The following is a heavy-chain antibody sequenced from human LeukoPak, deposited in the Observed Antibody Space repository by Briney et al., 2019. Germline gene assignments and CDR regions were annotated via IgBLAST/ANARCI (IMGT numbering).Heavy chain of an antibody. J-gene: IGHJ5*02. D-gene: IGHD6-13*01. CDR1: GDSINAYY. CDR2: IYFSGAT. Sequence: SETLSLTCTVSGDSINAYYWGWIRQPPGKGLEWIGYIYFSGATKYNPSLESRATISLDTSKNQFSLKLSPVTAADTDVYYCARRREEGGSNGHYNWFDPWGQGILVTVSS. V-gene: IGHV4-59*08. CDR3: ARRREEGGSNGHYNWFDP.